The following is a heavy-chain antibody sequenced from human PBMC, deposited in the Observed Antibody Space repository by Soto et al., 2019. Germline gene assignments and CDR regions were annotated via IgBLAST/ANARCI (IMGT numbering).Heavy chain of an antibody. V-gene: IGHV2-70*01. CDR2: IDWDDDK. Sequence: SGPTLVNPTHTLTLTCTFSGFSLSTSGMCVSWIRQPPGKALEWLALIDWDDDKYYSTSLKTRLTISKDTSKNQVVLTMTNMDPVDTATYYCARSRIPLYCSSTSCYSMGYDYWGQGTLVTVSS. J-gene: IGHJ4*02. CDR3: ARSRIPLYCSSTSCYSMGYDY. CDR1: GFSLSTSGMC. D-gene: IGHD2-2*01.